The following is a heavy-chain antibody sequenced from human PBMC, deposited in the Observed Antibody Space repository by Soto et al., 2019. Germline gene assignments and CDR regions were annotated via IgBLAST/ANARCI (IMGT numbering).Heavy chain of an antibody. D-gene: IGHD4-17*01. Sequence: QVQLVQSGAEVKKPGASVKVSCKASGYTFTSYGISWVRQAPGQGLEWMGWISAYNGNTNYAQKLQGRVTXXTXTXXSTAYMELRSLRSDDTAVYYCARVLGDYGGDAFDIWGQGTMVTVSS. CDR2: ISAYNGNT. CDR1: GYTFTSYG. V-gene: IGHV1-18*01. J-gene: IGHJ3*02. CDR3: ARVLGDYGGDAFDI.